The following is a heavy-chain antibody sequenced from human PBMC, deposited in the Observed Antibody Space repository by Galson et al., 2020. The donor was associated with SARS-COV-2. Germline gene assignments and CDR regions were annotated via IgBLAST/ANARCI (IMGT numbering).Heavy chain of an antibody. CDR1: GGSISSGGYY. D-gene: IGHD3-22*01. J-gene: IGHJ4*02. CDR3: AGGAERSSGLLCHFDY. CDR2: IYYSGST. Sequence: SQTLSLTCTVSGGSISSGGYYWSWIRQHSGKGLEWIGYIYYSGSTYYNPSLKSRLTISVDTSKNQFSLKLSSVTAADTALYDCAGGAERSSGLLCHFDYWGQGTLVTVSS. V-gene: IGHV4-31*03.